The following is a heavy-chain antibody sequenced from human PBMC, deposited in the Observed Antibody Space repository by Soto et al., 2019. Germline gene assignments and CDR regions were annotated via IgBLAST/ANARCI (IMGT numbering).Heavy chain of an antibody. Sequence: GGSLRLSCAASGFTFDDYAMHWVRQAPGKGLEWVSGISWNSGSIGYADSVKGRFTISRDNAKNSLYLQMNSLRAEDTALYYCAKGTNDFWSGPVDVWGKGTTVTVSS. CDR3: AKGTNDFWSGPVDV. CDR2: ISWNSGSI. CDR1: GFTFDDYA. D-gene: IGHD3-3*01. J-gene: IGHJ6*04. V-gene: IGHV3-9*01.